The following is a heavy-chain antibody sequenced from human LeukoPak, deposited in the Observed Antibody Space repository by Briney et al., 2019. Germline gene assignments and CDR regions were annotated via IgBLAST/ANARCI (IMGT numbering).Heavy chain of an antibody. CDR1: GFTFSSYW. J-gene: IGHJ4*01. V-gene: IGHV3-30*02. D-gene: IGHD1-26*01. CDR2: IRYDGSHE. CDR3: AKPSGSGVDY. Sequence: GGSLRLSCAASGFTFSSYWMSWVRQAPGKGLEWVAFIRYDGSHEYYADSVKGRFTISRDNSKNTLYLQMNSVRSEDTALYYCAKPSGSGVDYWGQGTRVTVSS.